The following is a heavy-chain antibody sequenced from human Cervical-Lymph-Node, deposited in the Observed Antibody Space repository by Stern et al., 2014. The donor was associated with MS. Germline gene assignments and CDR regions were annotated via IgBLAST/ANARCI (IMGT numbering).Heavy chain of an antibody. CDR1: GLTLSSYG. V-gene: IGHV3-33*01. CDR3: ARGGFCTDAACYEFDGMDV. D-gene: IGHD2-8*01. Sequence: VQLVESGGGVVQPGTSLRLSCAASGLTLSSYGMHWVRQAPGKGLEWVALIWYDGSNKYYADSVKGRFTISRDNSKDTVYLQMNSLRVEDTALYYCARGGFCTDAACYEFDGMDVWGQGTTVTVPS. CDR2: IWYDGSNK. J-gene: IGHJ6*02.